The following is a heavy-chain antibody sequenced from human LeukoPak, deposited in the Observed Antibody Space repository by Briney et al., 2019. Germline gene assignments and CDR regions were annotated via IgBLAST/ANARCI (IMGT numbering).Heavy chain of an antibody. Sequence: PGGSLRLSCAASGFTFSSYGMHWVRQAPGKGLEWVAVIWYDGSNKYYADSVKGRFTISRDNSKNTLYLQMNSLRAEDTAVYYCARVHGDGYPKRFVDYWGQGTLVTVSS. D-gene: IGHD5-24*01. CDR1: GFTFSSYG. V-gene: IGHV3-33*01. CDR2: IWYDGSNK. CDR3: ARVHGDGYPKRFVDY. J-gene: IGHJ4*02.